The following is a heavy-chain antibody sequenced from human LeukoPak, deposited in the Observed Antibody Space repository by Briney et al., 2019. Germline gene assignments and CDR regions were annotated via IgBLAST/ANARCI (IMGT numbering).Heavy chain of an antibody. Sequence: GASVKVSCKASGYTFTGYYMHWVRQAPGQGLEWTGWINTNSGGTNYAQKFQGRVTMTRDTSISTAYMELSRLRSDDTAVYYCARDEGSRLFDYWGQGTLVTVSS. CDR2: INTNSGGT. CDR1: GYTFTGYY. D-gene: IGHD2-21*02. J-gene: IGHJ4*02. V-gene: IGHV1-2*02. CDR3: ARDEGSRLFDY.